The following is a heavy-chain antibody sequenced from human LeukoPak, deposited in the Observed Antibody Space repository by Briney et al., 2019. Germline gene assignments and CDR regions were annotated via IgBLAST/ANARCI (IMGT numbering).Heavy chain of an antibody. CDR3: ARDDLMVRGVRIYYHGMDV. V-gene: IGHV3-48*03. J-gene: IGHJ6*04. CDR1: GFTFSSYE. Sequence: PGGSLILSCAASGFTFSSYEMNWVRQAAGEGLEWVSYISSSGSTIYYADSVKGRFTISRDNAKNSLYLQMNSLRAEDTAVYYCARDDLMVRGVRIYYHGMDVWGKGTTVTVSS. CDR2: ISSSGSTI. D-gene: IGHD3-10*01.